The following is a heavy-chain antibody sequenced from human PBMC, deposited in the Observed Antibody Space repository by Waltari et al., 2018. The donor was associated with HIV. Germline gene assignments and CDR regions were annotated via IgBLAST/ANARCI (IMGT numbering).Heavy chain of an antibody. CDR1: GDSVSSNSAA. CDR2: TYYRTKWYN. V-gene: IGHV6-1*01. CDR3: ARDRPYTYSSSWNFDP. J-gene: IGHJ5*02. Sequence: QVQLQQSGPGLVKPSQTLSLTCAISGDSVSSNSAAWNWIRQSPSRGLEWLGRTYYRTKWYNDYAVSVKSRKTINPDTSKNQFSLQLNSVTPEDTAVYYCARDRPYTYSSSWNFDPWGQGTLVTVSS. D-gene: IGHD6-13*01.